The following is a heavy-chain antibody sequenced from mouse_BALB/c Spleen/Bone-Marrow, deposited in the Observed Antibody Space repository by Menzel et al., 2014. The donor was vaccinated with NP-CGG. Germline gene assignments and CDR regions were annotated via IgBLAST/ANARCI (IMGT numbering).Heavy chain of an antibody. V-gene: IGHV1-9*01. CDR3: ARLITTGGFAY. CDR1: GYTFSTYW. CDR2: ILPGSGTT. D-gene: IGHD2-4*01. J-gene: IGHJ3*01. Sequence: QVTLKVCGAELMKPGASVKISCKATGYTFSTYWIEWVKQRPGHGLEWIGEILPGSGTTNYNEKFKGKATFTADTSSNTAYMQLSSLTSEDSAVYYYARLITTGGFAYWGQGTLVTVSA.